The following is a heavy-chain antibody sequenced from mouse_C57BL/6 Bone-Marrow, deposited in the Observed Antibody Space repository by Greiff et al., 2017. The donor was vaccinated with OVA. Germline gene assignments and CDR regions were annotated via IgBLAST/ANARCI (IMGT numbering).Heavy chain of an antibody. CDR1: GFTFTDYY. V-gene: IGHV7-3*01. CDR3: ARSPITTVVATYYAMDY. D-gene: IGHD1-1*01. Sequence: EVQRVESGGGLVQPGGSLSLSCAASGFTFTDYYMSWVRQPPGKALEWLGFISNKANGYTTEYSASVKGRFTISRDNSQSILYLQMNALRAEDSATYYCARSPITTVVATYYAMDYWGQGTSVTVAS. CDR2: ISNKANGYTT. J-gene: IGHJ4*01.